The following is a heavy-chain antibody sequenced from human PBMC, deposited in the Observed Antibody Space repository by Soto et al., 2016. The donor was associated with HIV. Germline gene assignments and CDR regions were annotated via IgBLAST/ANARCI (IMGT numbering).Heavy chain of an antibody. D-gene: IGHD6-13*01. CDR1: GFTFNNYA. CDR2: ISGSGGST. V-gene: IGHV3-23*01. Sequence: EVQLLESGGGLVQPGGSLRLSCAASGFTFNNYAMSWVRQAPGKGLEWVSTISGSGGSTYYADSVKGRFTIPRDNSKNTLYLQMNSLRSEDTAVYYCAKATSGPYSSSRRHFDYWGQGTLVTVSS. J-gene: IGHJ4*02. CDR3: AKATSGPYSSSRRHFDY.